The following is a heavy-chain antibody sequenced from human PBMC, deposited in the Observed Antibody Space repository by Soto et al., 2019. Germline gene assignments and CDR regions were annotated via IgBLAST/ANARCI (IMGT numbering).Heavy chain of an antibody. Sequence: QVQLVQSGAEVENPGASVKVSCKASGYTFSNFGINWVRQAPGQGLEWMGWITPYNGNANYAQKYQDRLTVTTDTSTNTAYLELRSLRSDDTAVYFCARARMYSGAYHDYWGQGTLVNVSS. D-gene: IGHD1-26*01. J-gene: IGHJ4*02. CDR3: ARARMYSGAYHDY. CDR2: ITPYNGNA. CDR1: GYTFSNFG. V-gene: IGHV1-18*04.